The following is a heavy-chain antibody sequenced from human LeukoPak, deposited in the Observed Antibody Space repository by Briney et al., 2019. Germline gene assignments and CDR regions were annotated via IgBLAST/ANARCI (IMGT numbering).Heavy chain of an antibody. J-gene: IGHJ5*02. V-gene: IGHV4-39*01. CDR3: ARQAYSSNLGWFDP. CDR2: IYNSGST. D-gene: IGHD6-13*01. CDR1: GFTFSNYG. Sequence: PGGSLRLSCAASGFTFSNYGMHWVRQPPGKGLEWIGNIYNSGSTYYNPSLKSRVTISVDTSKNQFSLKLSSVTAADTAVYYCARQAYSSNLGWFDPWGQGTLVTVSS.